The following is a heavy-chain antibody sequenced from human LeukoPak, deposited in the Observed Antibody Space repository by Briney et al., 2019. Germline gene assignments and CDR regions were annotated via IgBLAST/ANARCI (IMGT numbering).Heavy chain of an antibody. CDR2: IWYDGSNK. J-gene: IGHJ4*02. V-gene: IGHV3-33*06. CDR1: GFTFSSYG. Sequence: GGSLRLSCAASGFTFSSYGMHWVRQAPGKGLEWVAVIWYDGSNKYYADSVKVRFTISRDNSKNTLYLQMNSLRAEDTAVYYCAKDLEARDGYNCSFDYWGQGTLVTVSS. CDR3: AKDLEARDGYNCSFDY. D-gene: IGHD5-24*01.